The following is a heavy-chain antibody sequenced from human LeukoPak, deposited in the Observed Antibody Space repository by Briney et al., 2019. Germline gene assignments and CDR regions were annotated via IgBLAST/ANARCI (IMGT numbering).Heavy chain of an antibody. CDR1: GGTFSSYA. CDR2: IIPIFGTA. D-gene: IGHD2-21*02. Sequence: SVKVSCKASGGTFSSYAISWVRQAPGQGLEWMGGIIPIFGTANYAQKFQGRVTITTDESTSTAYMELSSLRSEDTAVYYCARGLYCGGDCHLYWGQGTLVTVSS. CDR3: ARGLYCGGDCHLY. V-gene: IGHV1-69*05. J-gene: IGHJ4*02.